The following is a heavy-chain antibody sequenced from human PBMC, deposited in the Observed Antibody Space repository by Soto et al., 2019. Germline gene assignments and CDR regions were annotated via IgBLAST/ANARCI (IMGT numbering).Heavy chain of an antibody. J-gene: IGHJ6*02. D-gene: IGHD4-17*01. CDR1: GYSFTSYW. CDR3: ASHDYADARGLYYYYGMDV. Sequence: GESLKISCKGSGYSFTSYWIGWVRQMPGKGLEWMGIIYPGDSDSRYSPSFQGQVTTSADKSIRTAYLQWSSLKASDTAMYYCASHDYADARGLYYYYGMDVWGQGTTVTVSS. V-gene: IGHV5-51*01. CDR2: IYPGDSDS.